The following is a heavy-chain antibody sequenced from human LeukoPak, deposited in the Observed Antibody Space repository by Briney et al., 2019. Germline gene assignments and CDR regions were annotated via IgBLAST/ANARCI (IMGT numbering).Heavy chain of an antibody. CDR3: ARGKYYDLWSGYYKDY. Sequence: ASVKVSCKASGYTFTGYYMHWVRQAPGQGLEWMGWINPNSGGTNYAQKFQGRVTMTRDTSISTAYMELSRLRSDDTAVYYCARGKYYDLWSGYYKDYWGQGTLVTVSS. J-gene: IGHJ4*02. CDR1: GYTFTGYY. CDR2: INPNSGGT. D-gene: IGHD3-3*01. V-gene: IGHV1-2*02.